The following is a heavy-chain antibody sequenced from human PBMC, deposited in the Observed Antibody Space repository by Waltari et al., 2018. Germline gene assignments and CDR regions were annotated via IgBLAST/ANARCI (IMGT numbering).Heavy chain of an antibody. CDR3: ATDLRWIKQLWFQQGDY. CDR2: VDTEDGET. J-gene: IGHJ4*02. CDR1: GYTFTDYY. Sequence: EVQLVQSGAEVKKPGATVKISCKASGYTFTDYYMHWVQQAPGKGLEWMGRVDTEDGETIYEGKFEGRVTITAETSTDTAYMELSSLRSEDTAVYYCATDLRWIKQLWFQQGDYWGQGTLVTVSS. D-gene: IGHD5-18*01. V-gene: IGHV1-69-2*01.